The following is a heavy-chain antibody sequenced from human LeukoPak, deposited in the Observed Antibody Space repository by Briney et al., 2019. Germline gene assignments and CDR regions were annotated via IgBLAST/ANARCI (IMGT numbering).Heavy chain of an antibody. Sequence: GASVKVSCKVSGYTLTELSMHWVRQAPGQGLEWMGWINPNSGGTNYAQKFQGRVTMTRDRSISTAYMELSRLRSDDTAVYYCARAYVWGTLFDPWGQGTLVTVSS. V-gene: IGHV1-2*02. CDR2: INPNSGGT. CDR3: ARAYVWGTLFDP. CDR1: GYTLTELS. D-gene: IGHD3-16*01. J-gene: IGHJ5*02.